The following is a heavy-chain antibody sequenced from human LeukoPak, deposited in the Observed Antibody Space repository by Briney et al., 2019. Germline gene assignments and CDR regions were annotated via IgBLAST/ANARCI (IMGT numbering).Heavy chain of an antibody. CDR3: AKDQRITMIVVARNAFDI. D-gene: IGHD3-22*01. V-gene: IGHV3-23*01. J-gene: IGHJ3*02. CDR2: ISGSGGST. CDR1: GFTFSSYA. Sequence: TGGSLRLSCAASGFTFSSYAMSWVRQAPGKGLEWVSAISGSGGSTYYADSVKGRFTISRDNSKNTLYLQMNSLRAEDTAVYYCAKDQRITMIVVARNAFDIWGQGTMVTVSS.